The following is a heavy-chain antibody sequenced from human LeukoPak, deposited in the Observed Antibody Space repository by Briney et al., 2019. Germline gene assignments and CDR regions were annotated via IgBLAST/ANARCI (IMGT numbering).Heavy chain of an antibody. CDR2: MSNSGENT. V-gene: IGHV3-30*18. CDR1: GFTFSSYS. J-gene: IGHJ4*02. Sequence: SGGSLRPSCAASGFTFSSYSMQWVRQTPGKGLEWVGIMSNSGENTFYGEAVKGRFTISRDNSQNTLYLQMNSLRPEDTAVYYCAKGGASVTRYVDYWGQGTLVTVSS. D-gene: IGHD4-17*01. CDR3: AKGGASVTRYVDY.